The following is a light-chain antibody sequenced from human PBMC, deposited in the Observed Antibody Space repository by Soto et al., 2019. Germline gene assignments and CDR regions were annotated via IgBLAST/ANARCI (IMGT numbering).Light chain of an antibody. V-gene: IGKV1-33*01. CDR1: QDISNY. CDR3: QQYDNLPYT. J-gene: IGKJ2*01. Sequence: DIQMTQSPSSLSVSVGDRVTITCQVSQDISNYLNWYQQKPGKAPKLLIYDASNLQTGVPSRFSGSGSGTDFTFTISSLQPEDIATYYCQQYDNLPYTFGQGTKLEIQ. CDR2: DAS.